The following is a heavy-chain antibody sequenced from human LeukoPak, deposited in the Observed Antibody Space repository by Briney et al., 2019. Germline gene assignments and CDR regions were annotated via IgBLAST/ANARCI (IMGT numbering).Heavy chain of an antibody. V-gene: IGHV1-18*01. CDR2: ISAYNGNT. Sequence: ASVKVSCKASGYTFTSYGISWVRQAPGQGLEWMGWISAYNGNTNYAPTLQGRVTMTTDTSTSTAYMQLTSLRSDDTAVYYCAVTGYSSGWEVYWGQGTLVTVSS. CDR1: GYTFTSYG. J-gene: IGHJ4*02. CDR3: AVTGYSSGWEVY. D-gene: IGHD6-19*01.